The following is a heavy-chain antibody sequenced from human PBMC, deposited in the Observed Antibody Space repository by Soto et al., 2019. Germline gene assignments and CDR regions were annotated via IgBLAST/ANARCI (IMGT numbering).Heavy chain of an antibody. Sequence: SVKVSCKASGGTFSSYAISWVRQAPGQGLEWMGGIIPIFGTANYAQKFQGRVTITADESTSTAYMELSSLRSEDTAVYYCARALVRTYYYDSSGPNAFDIWGQGTMVTVSS. CDR1: GGTFSSYA. J-gene: IGHJ3*02. D-gene: IGHD3-22*01. V-gene: IGHV1-69*13. CDR2: IIPIFGTA. CDR3: ARALVRTYYYDSSGPNAFDI.